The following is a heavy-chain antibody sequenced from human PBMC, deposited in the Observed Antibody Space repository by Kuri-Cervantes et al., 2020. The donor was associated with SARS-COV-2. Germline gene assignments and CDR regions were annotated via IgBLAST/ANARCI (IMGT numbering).Heavy chain of an antibody. CDR2: ISYDGSNK. V-gene: IGHV3-30-3*02. J-gene: IGHJ4*02. CDR1: GFTFSSYA. Sequence: GGSLRLSCAASGFTFSSYAMHWVRQAPGKGLEWVAVISYDGSNKYYADSVKGRFTISRDNSKNTLFLQMNSLGAEDSAVYYCAKQYSGYFYTPCLDWGQGTLVTVSS. D-gene: IGHD1-26*01. CDR3: AKQYSGYFYTPCLD.